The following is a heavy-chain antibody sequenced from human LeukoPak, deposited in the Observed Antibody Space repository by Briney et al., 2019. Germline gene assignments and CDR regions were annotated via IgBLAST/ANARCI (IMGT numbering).Heavy chain of an antibody. CDR2: ISGSGGST. Sequence: QPGGSLRLSCAASGFTFSSYAMSWVRQAPGKGLEWVSAISGSGGSTYYADSVKGRFTISRDNSKNTLYLQMNSLRAEDTAVYYFAKALYYDITNGFDPWGQGTLVTVSS. D-gene: IGHD3-9*01. CDR1: GFTFSSYA. V-gene: IGHV3-23*01. CDR3: AKALYYDITNGFDP. J-gene: IGHJ5*02.